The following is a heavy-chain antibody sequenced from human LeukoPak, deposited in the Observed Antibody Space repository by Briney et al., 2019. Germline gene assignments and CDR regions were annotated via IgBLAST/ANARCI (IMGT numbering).Heavy chain of an antibody. V-gene: IGHV1-2*02. CDR3: ARDRSGIAVAGIVY. CDR1: GYTFTCYY. D-gene: IGHD6-19*01. J-gene: IGHJ4*02. Sequence: ASVKVSCKASGYTFTCYYMHWVRQAPGQGLEWMGWINPNSGGTNYAQKFQGRVTMTRDTSISTAYMELSRLRSDDTAVYYCARDRSGIAVAGIVYWGQGTLVTVSS. CDR2: INPNSGGT.